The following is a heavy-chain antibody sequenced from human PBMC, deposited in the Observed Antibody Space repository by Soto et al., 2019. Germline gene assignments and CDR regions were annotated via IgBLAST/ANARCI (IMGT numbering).Heavy chain of an antibody. CDR3: ARGPSVDYYGPGSFLDYGLDV. D-gene: IGHD3-10*01. J-gene: IGHJ6*02. Sequence: QVQLVQSGAEVKKPGASVKVSCKASGYTFSSYDINWVRQATGQGLEWMGWMKPNTDNTGYAQNFQGRLTVTWNTSISTAYMELSSLRSADTALYYWARGPSVDYYGPGSFLDYGLDVWGQGTTVTVSS. CDR1: GYTFSSYD. CDR2: MKPNTDNT. V-gene: IGHV1-8*01.